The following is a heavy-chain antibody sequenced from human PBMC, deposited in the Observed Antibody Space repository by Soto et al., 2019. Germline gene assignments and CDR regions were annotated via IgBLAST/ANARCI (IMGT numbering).Heavy chain of an antibody. J-gene: IGHJ5*02. CDR1: GYSFTSYW. D-gene: IGHD3-22*01. CDR2: IDPSDSYT. Sequence: GESLKISCKGSGYSFTSYWISWVRQMPGKGLEWMGRIDPSDSYTNYSPSFQGHVTISADKSISTAYLQWSSLKASDTAMYYCARHEIPYYYDSSAHWFDPWGQGTLVTVPQ. CDR3: ARHEIPYYYDSSAHWFDP. V-gene: IGHV5-10-1*01.